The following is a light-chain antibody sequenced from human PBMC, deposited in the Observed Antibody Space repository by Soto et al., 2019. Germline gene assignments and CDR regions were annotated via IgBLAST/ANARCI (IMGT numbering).Light chain of an antibody. J-gene: IGLJ1*01. Sequence: QSVLTQPASVSGSPGQSITISCTGTSSDVGSYNLVSWYQQHPDKAPKLMIYEGRKRPSGVPNRFSGSKSGNTASLTISGLQAEDEADYYCCSYSVGSTYVFGTGTKLTVL. V-gene: IGLV2-23*01. CDR2: EGR. CDR3: CSYSVGSTYV. CDR1: SSDVGSYNL.